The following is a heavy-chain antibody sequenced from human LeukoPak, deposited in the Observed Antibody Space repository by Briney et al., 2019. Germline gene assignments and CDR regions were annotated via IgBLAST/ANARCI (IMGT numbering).Heavy chain of an antibody. CDR3: ARYSSSWYQGVYAFDI. CDR1: GGTFSSYA. J-gene: IGHJ3*02. D-gene: IGHD6-13*01. V-gene: IGHV1-69*13. Sequence: SVKVSCKASGGTFSSYAISWVRQAPGQGLEWMGGTIPIFGTANYAQKFQGRVTITADESTSTAYMELSSLRSEDTAVYYCARYSSSWYQGVYAFDIWGQGTMVTVSS. CDR2: TIPIFGTA.